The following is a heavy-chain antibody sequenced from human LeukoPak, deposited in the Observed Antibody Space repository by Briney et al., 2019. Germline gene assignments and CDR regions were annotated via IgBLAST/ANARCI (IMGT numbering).Heavy chain of an antibody. CDR2: MNPNSGNT. Sequence: ASVKVSCKASGYTFTSYDINWVRQATGQGLEWMGWMNPNSGNTGYAQKFQGRVTMTRNTSISTAYMELSSLRSEDTAVYYCAREAPKKNSSGWLGPYYYYGMDVWGQGTTVTVSS. D-gene: IGHD6-19*01. CDR3: AREAPKKNSSGWLGPYYYYGMDV. J-gene: IGHJ6*02. CDR1: GYTFTSYD. V-gene: IGHV1-8*01.